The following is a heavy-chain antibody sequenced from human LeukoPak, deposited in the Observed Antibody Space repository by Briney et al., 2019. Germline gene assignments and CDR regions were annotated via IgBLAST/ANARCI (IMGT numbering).Heavy chain of an antibody. Sequence: GGSLRLSCAASGFTVSSYYMTWVRQAPGKGLEWVSVIYSGGSTYYADSVKGRVAISRDNSKNTVFLQMNSVRAEDTAVYYCARDSYGSSGYYYVSDYWGQGTLVTVSS. J-gene: IGHJ4*02. CDR1: GFTVSSYY. CDR2: IYSGGST. D-gene: IGHD3-22*01. CDR3: ARDSYGSSGYYYVSDY. V-gene: IGHV3-66*01.